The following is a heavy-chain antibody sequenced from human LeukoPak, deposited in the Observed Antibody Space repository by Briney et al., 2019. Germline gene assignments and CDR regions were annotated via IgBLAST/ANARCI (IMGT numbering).Heavy chain of an antibody. V-gene: IGHV4-59*08. CDR3: ARFLYSYHDH. CDR2: VYYSGST. J-gene: IGHJ4*02. D-gene: IGHD5-18*01. Sequence: PSETLSLTCTVSGGSISSYWWSWIRQPPGKGLEWIGYVYYSGSTDYNPSLKSRVTMSVDMSKNQFSLKLHSVTAADTAVYYCARFLYSYHDHWGQGTLVTVSS. CDR1: GGSISSYW.